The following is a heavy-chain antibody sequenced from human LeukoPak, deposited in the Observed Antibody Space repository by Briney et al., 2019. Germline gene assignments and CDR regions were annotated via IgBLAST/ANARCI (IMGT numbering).Heavy chain of an antibody. D-gene: IGHD6-19*01. CDR2: IYYSGST. Sequence: SETLSLTCTVSGGSISSYYWSWLRQPPGKGLEWIGYIYYSGSTNYNPPLKSRVTISVDTSKNQFSLKLSSVTAADTAVYYCARDSLGIAVAGTHGMDVWGQGTTVTVSS. CDR1: GGSISSYY. V-gene: IGHV4-59*01. CDR3: ARDSLGIAVAGTHGMDV. J-gene: IGHJ6*02.